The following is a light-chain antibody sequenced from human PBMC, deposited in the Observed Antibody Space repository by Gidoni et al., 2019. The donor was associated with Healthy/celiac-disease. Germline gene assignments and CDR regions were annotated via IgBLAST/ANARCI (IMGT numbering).Light chain of an antibody. Sequence: QSALTQPASVSGSPGQSITSSCTGTSSDVGGYNYVSWYQQHPGKAPKLMIYEVSNRPSGVSHRFSGSKSGNTASLTISWLQAEDEADYYCSSYTSSSPRVFGTGTKVTVL. CDR2: EVS. CDR3: SSYTSSSPRV. V-gene: IGLV2-14*01. J-gene: IGLJ1*01. CDR1: SSDVGGYNY.